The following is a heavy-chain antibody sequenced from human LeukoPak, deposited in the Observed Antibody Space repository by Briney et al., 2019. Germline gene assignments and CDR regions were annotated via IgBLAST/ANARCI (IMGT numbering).Heavy chain of an antibody. J-gene: IGHJ4*02. CDR1: QPPFTPYC. CDR3: ASADSSAWSSAFDF. Sequence: APVTPSYNPSQPPFTPYCIHWLRQSPRHRREWMGWINPNSGGTKSTKKCQGRVTMTSDTSISTAYMELSRLRCDDTDLYYCASADSSAWSSAFDFWGQGTLVTVSS. CDR2: INPNSGGT. V-gene: IGHV1-2*02. D-gene: IGHD6-19*01.